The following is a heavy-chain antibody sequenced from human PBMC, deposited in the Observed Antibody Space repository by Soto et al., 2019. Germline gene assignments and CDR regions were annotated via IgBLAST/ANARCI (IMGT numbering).Heavy chain of an antibody. V-gene: IGHV4-4*02. CDR1: GGSITRANW. J-gene: IGHJ5*02. Sequence: SETLSLTCAVSGGSITRANWWTWVRQPPGGGLEWIGEISHSGITNYKASLKSRVTMSVDKTKNDVSLKLTSVTAADTAVYYCARVLRGWFDPWGQGTPVTVSS. CDR2: ISHSGIT. CDR3: ARVLRGWFDP.